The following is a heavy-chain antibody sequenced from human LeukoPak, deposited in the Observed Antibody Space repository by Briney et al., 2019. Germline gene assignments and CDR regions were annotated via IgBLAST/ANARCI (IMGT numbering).Heavy chain of an antibody. CDR1: GGSISSYY. V-gene: IGHV4-59*01. CDR3: ARVGGSSWRYFDY. Sequence: SETLSLTCTVSGGSISSYYWSWIRQPPGKGLEWIGYIYYSGSTNYNPSLKSRVTISVDTSKNQFSLKLSSVTAADTAVYYCARVGGSSWRYFDYWGQGTLVTVSS. CDR2: IYYSGST. D-gene: IGHD6-13*01. J-gene: IGHJ4*02.